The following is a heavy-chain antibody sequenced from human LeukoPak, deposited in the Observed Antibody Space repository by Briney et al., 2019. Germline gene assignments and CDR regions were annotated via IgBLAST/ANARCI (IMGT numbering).Heavy chain of an antibody. Sequence: PSQTLSLTCSVAGGSISTYYWSWIRQPPGKGLEWIGYVSNIGTTNYTHSLKSRLTIAVDTSRSQLSLGLTDVTAADTAVYYCAKHAYCGGGCQRRPREIAFDLWGQGTMVSVSS. V-gene: IGHV4-59*08. D-gene: IGHD2-21*02. CDR2: VSNIGTT. J-gene: IGHJ3*01. CDR3: AKHAYCGGGCQRRPREIAFDL. CDR1: GGSISTYY.